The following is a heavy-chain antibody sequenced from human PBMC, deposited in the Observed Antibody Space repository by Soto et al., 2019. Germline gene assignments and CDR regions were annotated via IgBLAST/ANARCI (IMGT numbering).Heavy chain of an antibody. CDR2: IYYSGST. J-gene: IGHJ4*02. Sequence: SETLSLTCTVSVGSISSGDYYWSWIRQPPGKGLEWIGYIYYSGSTYYNPTLKSRVTISVDTSKNQFSLKLSSVTAADTAVYYCARERHYYDSSDYPHDYFDYWGQGTLVTVSS. D-gene: IGHD3-22*01. CDR1: VGSISSGDYY. V-gene: IGHV4-30-4*01. CDR3: ARERHYYDSSDYPHDYFDY.